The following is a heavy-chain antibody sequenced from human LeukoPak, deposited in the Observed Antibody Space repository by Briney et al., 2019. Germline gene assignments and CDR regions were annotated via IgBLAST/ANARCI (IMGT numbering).Heavy chain of an antibody. J-gene: IGHJ4*02. CDR3: AKGYAMIVVVLDY. D-gene: IGHD3-22*01. Sequence: GGSLRLSCAASGFTFSSYGMHWVRQAPGKGLEWVAVISYDGSNKYYADSVEGRFTISRDNSKNTLYLQMNSLRAEDTAVYYCAKGYAMIVVVLDYWGQGTLVTVSS. CDR1: GFTFSSYG. V-gene: IGHV3-30*18. CDR2: ISYDGSNK.